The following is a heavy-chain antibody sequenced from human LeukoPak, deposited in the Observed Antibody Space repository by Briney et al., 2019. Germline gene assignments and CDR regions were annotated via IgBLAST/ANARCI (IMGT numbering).Heavy chain of an antibody. CDR3: ARDLGWDGMFDL. V-gene: IGHV4-59*01. D-gene: IGHD2-21*01. Sequence: SETLSLTCTVSGGSISTYYWSWIRQPPGKGLEWIGYLYYNGRTNYNPSLKSRVTLSLDTSKNQFSLKLTSVTAADTAVYYCARDLGWDGMFDLWGQGTLVTVSS. CDR2: LYYNGRT. CDR1: GGSISTYY. J-gene: IGHJ5*02.